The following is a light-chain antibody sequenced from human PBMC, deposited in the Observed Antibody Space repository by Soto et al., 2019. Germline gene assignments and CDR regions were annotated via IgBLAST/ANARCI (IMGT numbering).Light chain of an antibody. J-gene: IGKJ1*01. V-gene: IGKV1-5*01. Sequence: DIQMTQSPSPLSASVGDRVTITCRARQSISIWLAWYQQKPGKAPRILIYDASILESGVPSRFSGSGSGTEFTLTISSLQPDDFATYYCQQYNSYRTFGQGTKVDIK. CDR2: DAS. CDR3: QQYNSYRT. CDR1: QSISIW.